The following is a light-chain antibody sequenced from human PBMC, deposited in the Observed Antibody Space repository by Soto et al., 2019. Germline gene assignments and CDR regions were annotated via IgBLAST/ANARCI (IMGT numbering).Light chain of an antibody. J-gene: IGKJ1*01. Sequence: EIMMTQSPGTLSASPGERATISCRASQSVSSNLAWYQQKPGQAPRLLIYAVSTWATGIPARFSGSGSGTEFTLTISSLQSEDFAVYYCQQYNRWPLTFGQGTKVEIK. CDR1: QSVSSN. CDR2: AVS. CDR3: QQYNRWPLT. V-gene: IGKV3-15*01.